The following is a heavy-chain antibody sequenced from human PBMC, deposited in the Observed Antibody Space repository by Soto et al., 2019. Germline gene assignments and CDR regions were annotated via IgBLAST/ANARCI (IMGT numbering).Heavy chain of an antibody. CDR3: ARVSANHYYYYGMDV. V-gene: IGHV1-3*01. CDR2: INAGNGNT. Sequence: ASVNVSCKSSGYTFTSYSSHWGRQAPGQRLEWMGWINAGNGNTKYSQKFQGRVTITRDTSASTAYMELSSLRSEDTAVYYCARVSANHYYYYGMDVWGQGTTVTVSS. D-gene: IGHD3-10*01. CDR1: GYTFTSYS. J-gene: IGHJ6*02.